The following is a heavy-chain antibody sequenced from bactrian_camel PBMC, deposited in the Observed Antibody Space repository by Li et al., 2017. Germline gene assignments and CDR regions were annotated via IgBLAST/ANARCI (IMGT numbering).Heavy chain of an antibody. D-gene: IGHD2*01. J-gene: IGHJ4*01. CDR1: GSTFSRRW. V-gene: IGHV3S1*01. CDR2: MNAGGDAT. Sequence: HVQLVESGGGLVQPGGSLRLSCAASGSTFSRRWMYWVRQAPGQGLEWVAGMNAGGDATYYIDSVKGRFTISRDNAKMTAYLQMNSLESDDTAVYYCAWSGFAVWGQGTQVTVS. CDR3: AWSGFAV.